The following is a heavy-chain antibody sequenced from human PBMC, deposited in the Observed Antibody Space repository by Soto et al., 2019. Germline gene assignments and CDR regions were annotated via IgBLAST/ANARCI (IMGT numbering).Heavy chain of an antibody. D-gene: IGHD2-15*01. CDR3: ARHGVVVVAATTFDY. V-gene: IGHV4-39*01. Sequence: PSETLSLTCTVSGGSISSYYWCWIRQPPGKGLEWIGSIYYSGSTYYNPSLKSRVTISVDTSKNQFSLKLSSVTAADTAVYYCARHGVVVVAATTFDYWGQGTLVTVSS. J-gene: IGHJ4*02. CDR2: IYYSGST. CDR1: GGSISSYY.